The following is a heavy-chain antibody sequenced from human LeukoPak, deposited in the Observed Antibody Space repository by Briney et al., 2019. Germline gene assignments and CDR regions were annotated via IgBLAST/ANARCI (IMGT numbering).Heavy chain of an antibody. CDR3: AGMQKSSSWAAFDY. CDR2: ISSSSSYI. CDR1: GITFSSYT. Sequence: GGSLRLSCAASGITFSSYTMIWVRQAPGKGLEWASSISSSSSYIYYAGSVKGRFTISRDNAKNSLYLQMNSLRVEDTAVYYCAGMQKSSSWAAFDYWGQGTLVTVSS. V-gene: IGHV3-21*01. J-gene: IGHJ4*02. D-gene: IGHD6-13*01.